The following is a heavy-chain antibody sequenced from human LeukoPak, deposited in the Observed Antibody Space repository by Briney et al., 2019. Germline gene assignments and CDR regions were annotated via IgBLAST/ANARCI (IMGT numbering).Heavy chain of an antibody. CDR2: IWYDGSNK. J-gene: IGHJ4*02. CDR1: GFTFSSYG. D-gene: IGHD3-22*01. CDR3: AREYDHYYDSSGTPGY. V-gene: IGHV3-33*01. Sequence: GRSLRLSCAASGFTFSSYGMHWVRQAPGKGLEWVAVIWYDGSNKYYADSVKGRFTISRDNSKNTLYLQKNSLRAEDTAVYYCAREYDHYYDSSGTPGYWGQGTLVTVSS.